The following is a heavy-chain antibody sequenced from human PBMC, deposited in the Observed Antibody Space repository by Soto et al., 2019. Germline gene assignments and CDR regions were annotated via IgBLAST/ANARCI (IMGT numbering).Heavy chain of an antibody. Sequence: GASVKVSCKASGYTFQTYDIIWVRQATGQGLEWMGWVTPNSGGTVYAQKFQGRVTITADESTSTAYMELSSLRSEDTAVYYCARAQLISSSWDYYYYGMDVWGQGTTVTVSS. D-gene: IGHD6-13*01. CDR2: VTPNSGGT. CDR3: ARAQLISSSWDYYYYGMDV. CDR1: GYTFQTYD. J-gene: IGHJ6*02. V-gene: IGHV1-8*03.